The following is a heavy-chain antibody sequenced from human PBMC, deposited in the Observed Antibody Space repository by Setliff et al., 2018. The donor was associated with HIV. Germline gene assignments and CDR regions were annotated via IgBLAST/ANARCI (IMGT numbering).Heavy chain of an antibody. CDR1: GVSINTGSFY. Sequence: PSETLSLTCTVSGVSINTGSFYWNWIRQPAGKGLAWIGRIYTSGSTSYTPSLKSRVSISVDTSKTQFSLKLNPVTATDTAMYYCARVAFYGPGSHDYFAHWGHGILVTVSS. CDR2: IYTSGST. J-gene: IGHJ4*01. D-gene: IGHD3-10*01. V-gene: IGHV4-61*02. CDR3: ARVAFYGPGSHDYFAH.